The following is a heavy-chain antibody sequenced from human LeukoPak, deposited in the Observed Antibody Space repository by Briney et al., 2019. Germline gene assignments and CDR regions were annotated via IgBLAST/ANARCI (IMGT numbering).Heavy chain of an antibody. J-gene: IGHJ4*02. D-gene: IGHD1-26*01. Sequence: SETLSLTCTVSGGSISSYYWSWIRQPPGKGLEWIGYIYYSGGTNYNPSLKSRVTISVDTSKNQFSLKLSSVAAADTAVYYCARLGFSNSGSYLAPSDYWGQGTLVTVSS. CDR3: ARLGFSNSGSYLAPSDY. CDR2: IYYSGGT. CDR1: GGSISSYY. V-gene: IGHV4-59*08.